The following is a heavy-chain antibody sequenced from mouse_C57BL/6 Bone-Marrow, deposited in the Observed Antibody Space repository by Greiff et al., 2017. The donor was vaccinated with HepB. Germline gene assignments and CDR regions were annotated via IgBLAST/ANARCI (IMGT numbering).Heavy chain of an antibody. CDR2: IYPGDGDT. V-gene: IGHV1-82*01. D-gene: IGHD2-4*01. J-gene: IGHJ2*01. Sequence: QVQLQQSGPELVKPGASVKISCKASGYAFSSSWMNWVKQRPGKGLEWIGRIYPGDGDTNYNGKFKGKATLTADKSSSTAYMQLSSLTSEDSAVYFCARYDYVFDYWGQGTTLTVSS. CDR3: ARYDYVFDY. CDR1: GYAFSSSW.